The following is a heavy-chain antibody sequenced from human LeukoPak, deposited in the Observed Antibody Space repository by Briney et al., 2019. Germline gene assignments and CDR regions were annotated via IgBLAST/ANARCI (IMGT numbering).Heavy chain of an antibody. D-gene: IGHD3-9*01. Sequence: GASVKVSCKASGYTFTGYYMHWVRQAPGQGLEWMGWINPNSGGTNYAQKFQGRVTMTRDTSISTAYMELSSLRFEDTAVYYCAAYDMFDPWGQGTLVTVSS. CDR3: AAYDMFDP. J-gene: IGHJ5*02. V-gene: IGHV1-2*02. CDR1: GYTFTGYY. CDR2: INPNSGGT.